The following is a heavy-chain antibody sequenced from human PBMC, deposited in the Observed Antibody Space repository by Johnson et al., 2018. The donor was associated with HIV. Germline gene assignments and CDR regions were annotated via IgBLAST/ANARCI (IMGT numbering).Heavy chain of an antibody. Sequence: VQLVESGGGLVQPGGSLRLSCAASGFTFSSYAMSWVRQAPGKGLEWVSAISGSGGSTYYADYVKGRFTISRDNSKNTLYLQMNSLRAEDTAVYYCAKDRPPSDIIVGASAHDAFDIWGQGTMVTVSS. V-gene: IGHV3-23*04. J-gene: IGHJ3*02. CDR1: GFTFSSYA. D-gene: IGHD1-26*01. CDR3: AKDRPPSDIIVGASAHDAFDI. CDR2: ISGSGGST.